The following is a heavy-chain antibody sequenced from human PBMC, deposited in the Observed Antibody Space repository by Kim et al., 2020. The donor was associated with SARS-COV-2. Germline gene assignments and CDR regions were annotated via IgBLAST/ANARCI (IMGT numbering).Heavy chain of an antibody. Sequence: SETLSLTCTVSGGSISSSSYYWGWIRQPPGKGLEWIGSIYYSGSTYYNPSLKSRVTISVDTSKNQFSLKLSSVTAADTAVYYCARRPYNWNVDYWGQGTLVTVSS. J-gene: IGHJ4*02. V-gene: IGHV4-39*01. CDR2: IYYSGST. CDR3: ARRPYNWNVDY. D-gene: IGHD1-1*01. CDR1: GGSISSSSYY.